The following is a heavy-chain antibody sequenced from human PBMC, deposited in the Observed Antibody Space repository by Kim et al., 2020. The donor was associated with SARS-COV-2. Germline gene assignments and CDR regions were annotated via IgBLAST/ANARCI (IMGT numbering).Heavy chain of an antibody. CDR1: GGSISSSSYY. Sequence: SETLSLTCTVSGGSISSSSYYWGWIRQPPGKGLEWIGSIYYSGSTYYNPSLKSRVTISVDTSKNQFSLKLSSVTAADTAVYYCASLFASGSQYYFDYWGQGTLVTVSS. CDR3: ASLFASGSQYYFDY. J-gene: IGHJ4*02. V-gene: IGHV4-39*01. CDR2: IYYSGST. D-gene: IGHD1-26*01.